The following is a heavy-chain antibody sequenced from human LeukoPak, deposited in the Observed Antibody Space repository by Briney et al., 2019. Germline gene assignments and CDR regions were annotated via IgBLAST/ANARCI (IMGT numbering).Heavy chain of an antibody. CDR3: ARVPLSYYDSNLRYFFDP. Sequence: ASVKVSCKASGYTFTSYDINWVRQATGQGLEWMGWMNPNSGNTGYAQKFQGRVTMTRNTSISTAYMELSSLRSEDTAVYYCARVPLSYYDSNLRYFFDPWGQGTLVTVSS. CDR2: MNPNSGNT. CDR1: GYTFTSYD. J-gene: IGHJ5*02. V-gene: IGHV1-8*01. D-gene: IGHD3-22*01.